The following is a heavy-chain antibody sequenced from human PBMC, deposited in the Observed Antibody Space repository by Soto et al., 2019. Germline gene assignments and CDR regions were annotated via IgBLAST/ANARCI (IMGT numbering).Heavy chain of an antibody. V-gene: IGHV3-53*01. J-gene: IGHJ5*02. CDR3: AKDRVITMVRGVIITTYNWFDP. CDR1: GFTVSSNY. CDR2: IYSGGST. Sequence: GGSLRLSCAASGFTVSSNYMSWVRQAPGKGLEWVSVIYSGGSTYYADSVKGRFTISRDNSKNTLYLQMNSLRAEDTAVYYCAKDRVITMVRGVIITTYNWFDPWGQGTLVTVSS. D-gene: IGHD3-10*01.